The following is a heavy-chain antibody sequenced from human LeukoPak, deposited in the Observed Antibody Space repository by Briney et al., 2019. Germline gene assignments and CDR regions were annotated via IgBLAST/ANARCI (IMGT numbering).Heavy chain of an antibody. Sequence: GGSLRLSCAASGYTFNDHYMQWVRRAPGKGLVWVGHIRDKANSYTTEYAASVKGRFTISRDDSKSSMYLQMNSLKAEDMAVYYCARDRWRSGSYHDAFDVWGQGTMVTVSS. J-gene: IGHJ3*01. CDR1: GYTFNDHY. D-gene: IGHD1-26*01. CDR2: IRDKANSYTT. V-gene: IGHV3-72*01. CDR3: ARDRWRSGSYHDAFDV.